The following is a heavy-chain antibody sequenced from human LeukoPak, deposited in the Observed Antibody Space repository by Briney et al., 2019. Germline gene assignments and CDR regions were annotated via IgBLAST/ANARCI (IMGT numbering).Heavy chain of an antibody. CDR3: ARDLKMGYSSGRYSWGTGSSNDY. CDR1: GVTFSNFA. J-gene: IGHJ4*02. D-gene: IGHD6-19*01. Sequence: SVKVSCKASGVTFSNFAISWVRQAPGQGLEWMGGIIPIFGTANYAQKLQGRVTMTTDTSTSTVYMELRSLRSDDTAVYYCARDLKMGYSSGRYSWGTGSSNDYWGQGTLVTVSS. V-gene: IGHV1-69*05. CDR2: IIPIFGTA.